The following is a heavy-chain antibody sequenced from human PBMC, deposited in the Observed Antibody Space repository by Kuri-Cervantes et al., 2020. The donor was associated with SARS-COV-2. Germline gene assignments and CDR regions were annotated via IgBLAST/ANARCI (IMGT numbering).Heavy chain of an antibody. CDR2: INHSGST. Sequence: SGTLSLTCTVSGGSISSSSYYWSWIRQPPGKGLEWIGEINHSGSTNYNPSLKSRVTISVDASKNQFSLKLNSVTAADTAVYFCARSSYDFWSGYKTIYYYYYMDVWGKGTTVTVSS. J-gene: IGHJ6*03. CDR1: GGSISSSSYY. V-gene: IGHV4-39*07. D-gene: IGHD3-3*01. CDR3: ARSSYDFWSGYKTIYYYYYMDV.